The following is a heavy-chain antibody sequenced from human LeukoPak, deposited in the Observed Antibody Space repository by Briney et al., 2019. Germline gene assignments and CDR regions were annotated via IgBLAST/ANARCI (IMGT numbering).Heavy chain of an antibody. CDR1: GFTFSSYS. CDR3: ARDRSDYDYVWGSYRYHDFDY. J-gene: IGHJ4*02. CDR2: ISSSSSTI. Sequence: GGSLRLSCAASGFTFSSYSMNWVRQAPGKGLEWVSCISSSSSTIYYADSVKGRFTISRDNAKNSLYLQMNSLRAEDTAVYYCARDRSDYDYVWGSYRYHDFDYWGQGTLVTVSS. V-gene: IGHV3-48*04. D-gene: IGHD3-16*02.